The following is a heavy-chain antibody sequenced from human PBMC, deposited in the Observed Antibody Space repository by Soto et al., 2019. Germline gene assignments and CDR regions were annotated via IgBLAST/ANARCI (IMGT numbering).Heavy chain of an antibody. Sequence: PGGSLRLSCAASGFTFSTYAMSWVRQAPGKGLEWVSANSGSGGSTYYADSVKGRFTISRDNSKNTLYLQMNSLRAEDTAVYYCADRYRFTLAGFDPWGQGTLVTVAS. V-gene: IGHV3-23*01. CDR3: ADRYRFTLAGFDP. D-gene: IGHD5-12*01. J-gene: IGHJ5*02. CDR2: NSGSGGST. CDR1: GFTFSTYA.